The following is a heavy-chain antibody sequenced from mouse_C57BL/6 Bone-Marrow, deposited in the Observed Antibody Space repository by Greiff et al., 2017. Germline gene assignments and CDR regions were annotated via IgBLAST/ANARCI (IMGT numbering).Heavy chain of an antibody. CDR1: GFTFSDYG. D-gene: IGHD2-14*01. CDR2: ISSGSSTI. J-gene: IGHJ4*01. V-gene: IGHV5-17*01. Sequence: DVQLVESGGGLVKPGGSLKLSCAASGFTFSDYGMHWVRQAPEKGLAWVAYISSGSSTIYYADTVTGRFTISRDNAKHPLFLHMTLLRSADTARYYCARARVHYYAMDYWGQGTSVTVAS. CDR3: ARARVHYYAMDY.